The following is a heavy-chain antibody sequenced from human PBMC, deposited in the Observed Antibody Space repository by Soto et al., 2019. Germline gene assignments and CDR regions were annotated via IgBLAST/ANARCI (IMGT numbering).Heavy chain of an antibody. CDR3: ARDRTCVAATPCYYYGMDV. D-gene: IGHD2-15*01. Sequence: HPGGSLRLSCAASGFTFSSYWMSWVRQAPGKGLEWVANIKQDGSEKYYVDSVKGRFTISRDNAKNSLYLQMNSLRAEDTAVYYCARDRTCVAATPCYYYGMDVWGKGTKVTVSS. CDR2: IKQDGSEK. J-gene: IGHJ6*04. CDR1: GFTFSSYW. V-gene: IGHV3-7*01.